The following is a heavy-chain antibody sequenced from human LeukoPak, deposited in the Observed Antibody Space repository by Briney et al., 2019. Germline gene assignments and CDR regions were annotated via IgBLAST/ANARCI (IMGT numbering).Heavy chain of an antibody. CDR2: ISGSGGST. CDR3: AEDQSDNYYDSSGYYQSSDY. V-gene: IGHV3-23*01. CDR1: GFTFSSYA. Sequence: GGSLRLSCAASGFTFSSYAMSWVRQAPGKGLEWVSAISGSGGSTYYADSVKGRFTISRDNSKNTLYLQMNSLRAEDTAVYYCAEDQSDNYYDSSGYYQSSDYWGQGTLVTTSS. D-gene: IGHD3-22*01. J-gene: IGHJ4*02.